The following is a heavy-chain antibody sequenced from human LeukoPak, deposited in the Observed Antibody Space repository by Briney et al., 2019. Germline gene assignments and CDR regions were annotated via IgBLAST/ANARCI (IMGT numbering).Heavy chain of an antibody. CDR2: IYSGGST. V-gene: IGHV3-53*04. D-gene: IGHD3-3*01. CDR1: GFTVSSNY. CDR3: ARAPDFWSGYYDVN. Sequence: GGSLRLSCAASGFTVSSNYMSWVRQAPGKGLEWVSVIYSGGSTYYADSVKGRFTISRHNSKNTLYLQMNSLRAEDTAVSYCARAPDFWSGYYDVNWGQGTLVTVSS. J-gene: IGHJ4*02.